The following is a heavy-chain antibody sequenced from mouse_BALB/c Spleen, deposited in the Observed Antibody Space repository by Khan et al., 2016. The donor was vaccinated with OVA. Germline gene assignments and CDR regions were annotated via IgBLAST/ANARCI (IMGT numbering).Heavy chain of an antibody. CDR1: GYTFTDYV. CDR2: IYPGSGTT. J-gene: IGHJ3*01. CDR3: AKNYASWFAY. Sequence: VQLQESGPELVKPGASVKMSCKASGYTFTDYVINWVKQRTGQGLEWIGEIYPGSGTTYYNEKFKGKATLTADKSSKTAYMKLSSLTSEDSAVYFFAKNYASWFAYWGQGTLVTVSA. V-gene: IGHV1-77*01.